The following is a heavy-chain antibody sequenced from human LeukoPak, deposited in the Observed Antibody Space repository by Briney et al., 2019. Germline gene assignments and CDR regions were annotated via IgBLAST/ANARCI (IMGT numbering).Heavy chain of an antibody. CDR1: GGSISSGSYY. CDR3: ARDLLHYGSGIDY. V-gene: IGHV4-61*02. Sequence: SQTLSLTCTVSGGSISSGSYYWSRIRQPAGKGLEWIGRIYTSGSTNYNPSLKSRVTISVDTSKNQFSLRLSSVTAADTAVYYCARDLLHYGSGIDYWGQGTLVTVSS. D-gene: IGHD3-10*01. J-gene: IGHJ4*02. CDR2: IYTSGST.